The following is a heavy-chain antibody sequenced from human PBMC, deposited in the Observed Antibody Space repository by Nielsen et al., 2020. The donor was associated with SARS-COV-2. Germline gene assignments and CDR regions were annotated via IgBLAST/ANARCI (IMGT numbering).Heavy chain of an antibody. J-gene: IGHJ6*03. V-gene: IGHV3-21*01. CDR2: ISSSSSYI. Sequence: GESLKISCAASGFTFSSYSMNWVRQAPGKGLEWVSSISSSSSYIYYADSVKGRFTISRDNAKNSLYLQMNSLRAEDTAVYYCARGRSCSSTSCYWYYYYYMDVWGKGTTVTVSS. CDR3: ARGRSCSSTSCYWYYYYYMDV. D-gene: IGHD2-2*01. CDR1: GFTFSSYS.